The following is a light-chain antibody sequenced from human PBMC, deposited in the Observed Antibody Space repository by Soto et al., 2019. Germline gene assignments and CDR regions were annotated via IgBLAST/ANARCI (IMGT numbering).Light chain of an antibody. CDR2: DAS. Sequence: ILMTQSPATLSVSPGERATLSCRASQSVSTNFAWYQQKPGQAPRLLIYDASTRATGIPARFSGSGSGTEFTLTISGLQSEDFAVYYGQQYNNWPPWTFGQGTKVEIK. V-gene: IGKV3-15*01. CDR3: QQYNNWPPWT. J-gene: IGKJ1*01. CDR1: QSVSTN.